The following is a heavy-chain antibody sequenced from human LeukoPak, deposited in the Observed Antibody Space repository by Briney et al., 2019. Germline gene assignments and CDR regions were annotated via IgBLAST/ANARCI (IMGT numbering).Heavy chain of an antibody. J-gene: IGHJ5*02. CDR3: AREGSDSSSWYGWFDP. V-gene: IGHV3-33*01. CDR2: IWYDGSNK. CDR1: GFTFSSYG. Sequence: TGRSLRLSCAASGFTFSSYGMHWVRQAPGKGLEWVAVIWYDGSNKYYADSVKGRFTISRDNSKNTLYLQMNSLRAEDTAVYYCAREGSDSSSWYGWFDPWGQGTLVTVSS. D-gene: IGHD6-13*01.